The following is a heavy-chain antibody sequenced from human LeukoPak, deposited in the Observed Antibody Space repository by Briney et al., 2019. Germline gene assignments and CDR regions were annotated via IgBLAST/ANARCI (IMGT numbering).Heavy chain of an antibody. V-gene: IGHV3-23*01. Sequence: PGGSLRLSCAASGFTFSSYAMSWVRQAPGKGLEWVSAISGSGGSTYYADSVKGRFTISRDNSKNTLYLQMNSLKREDTAMYYCMLTHDYGDNWGQGTQVTVSS. CDR2: ISGSGGST. J-gene: IGHJ4*02. D-gene: IGHD4-17*01. CDR3: MLTHDYGDN. CDR1: GFTFSSYA.